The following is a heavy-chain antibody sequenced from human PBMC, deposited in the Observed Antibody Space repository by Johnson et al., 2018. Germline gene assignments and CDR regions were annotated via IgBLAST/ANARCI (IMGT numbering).Heavy chain of an antibody. D-gene: IGHD2-2*01. CDR3: AIVLAEYCSSTSCPYYYGMDV. J-gene: IGHJ6*02. Sequence: VQLVQSGGGLVKPGGSLRLSCAASGFTFSSYSMNWVRQAPGKGLEWVSSISSSSSYIYYADSVKGRFPISRDNAKNSLYLQMNSLRAEDTAVYYCAIVLAEYCSSTSCPYYYGMDVWGQGTTVTVSS. CDR2: ISSSSSYI. CDR1: GFTFSSYS. V-gene: IGHV3-21*01.